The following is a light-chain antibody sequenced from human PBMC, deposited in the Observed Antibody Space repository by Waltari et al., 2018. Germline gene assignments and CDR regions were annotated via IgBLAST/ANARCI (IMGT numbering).Light chain of an antibody. Sequence: EIVMTQSPATLSVSPGERATLSCRASQSVSSNLAWYQQKPGQAPRLLIDGSSTSATGIPARFSGSGSGTEFTLTISSLQSEDFAVYYCQQYNNWLSLTFGGGTKVEIK. CDR2: GSS. J-gene: IGKJ4*01. CDR3: QQYNNWLSLT. CDR1: QSVSSN. V-gene: IGKV3-15*01.